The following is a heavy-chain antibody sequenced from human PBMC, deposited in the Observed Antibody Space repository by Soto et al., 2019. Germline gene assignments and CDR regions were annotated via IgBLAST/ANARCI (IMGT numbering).Heavy chain of an antibody. CDR2: INHSGST. J-gene: IGHJ4*02. V-gene: IGHV4-34*01. CDR3: ARGVAYCGGDCYHMLHKNPFFDY. Sequence: SETLSLTCAVYVGSFSVYYWSWIRQPPGKGLDLLGEINHSGSTNYNPSLKSRVTISVDTSKNQFSLKLSSVTAADTAVYYCARGVAYCGGDCYHMLHKNPFFDYWGQGTMVTVSS. CDR1: VGSFSVYY. D-gene: IGHD2-21*02.